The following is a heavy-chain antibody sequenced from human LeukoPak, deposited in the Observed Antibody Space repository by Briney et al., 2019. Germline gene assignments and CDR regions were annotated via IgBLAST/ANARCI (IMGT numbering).Heavy chain of an antibody. CDR3: ARSQNTYSSFFDY. V-gene: IGHV3-30*03. D-gene: IGHD6-19*01. CDR2: ISYDGGKK. J-gene: IGHJ4*02. Sequence: PGGSLRLSCAASGFTFSSYGMHWVRQAPGKGLEWVALISYDGGKKNYADSVKGRFTISRDNSKNTLYLQMNSLRAEDTAVYYCARSQNTYSSFFDYWGQGTLVTVSS. CDR1: GFTFSSYG.